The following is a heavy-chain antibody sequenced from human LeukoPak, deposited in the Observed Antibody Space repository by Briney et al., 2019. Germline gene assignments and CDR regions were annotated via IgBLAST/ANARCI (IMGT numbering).Heavy chain of an antibody. CDR3: ARNDYGQYYCDY. V-gene: IGHV3-30*04. CDR2: ISYDGSNK. D-gene: IGHD4-17*01. CDR1: GLTFRSYA. J-gene: IGHJ4*02. Sequence: PGGSLRLSCAASGLTFRSYAMLWVRQAPGKGLEWVAVISYDGSNKYYAPSVKGRFTISRDNSKNTLYLQMNSLRTEDTAVYYCARNDYGQYYCDYWGQGALVTVSS.